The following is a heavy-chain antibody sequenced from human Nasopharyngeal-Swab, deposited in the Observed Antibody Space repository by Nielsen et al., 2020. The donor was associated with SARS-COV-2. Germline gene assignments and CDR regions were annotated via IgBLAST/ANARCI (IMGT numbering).Heavy chain of an antibody. CDR1: GFTFSSYS. D-gene: IGHD6-13*01. J-gene: IGHJ4*02. V-gene: IGHV3-30*18. CDR3: AKAGAGSWYGDY. CDR2: ISYDGSNK. Sequence: GGSLRLSCAASGFTFSSYSMHWVRQAPGKGLEWVAVISYDGSNKYYADSVKGRFTISRDNSKNTLYLQMNSLRAEDTAVYYCAKAGAGSWYGDYWGQGTLVTVSS.